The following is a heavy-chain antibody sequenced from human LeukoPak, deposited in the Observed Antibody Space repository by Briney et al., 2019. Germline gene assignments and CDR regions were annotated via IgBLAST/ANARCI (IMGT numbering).Heavy chain of an antibody. CDR2: INHSGST. V-gene: IGHV4-34*01. CDR3: ARRPPLHHKSLYQLLLPWFDP. J-gene: IGHJ5*02. CDR1: GGSFSGYY. Sequence: SETLSLTCAVYGGSFSGYYWSWIRQPPGKGLEWIGEINHSGSTNYNPSLKSRVTISVDTSKNQFSLKLSSVTAADTAVYYCARRPPLHHKSLYQLLLPWFDPWGQGTLVTVSS. D-gene: IGHD2-2*01.